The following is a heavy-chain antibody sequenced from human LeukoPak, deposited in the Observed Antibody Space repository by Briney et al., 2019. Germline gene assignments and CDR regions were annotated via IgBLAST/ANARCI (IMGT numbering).Heavy chain of an antibody. D-gene: IGHD3-22*01. J-gene: IGHJ4*02. CDR1: GFTFSSYW. V-gene: IGHV3-7*01. CDR2: IKQDGSEK. CDR3: AREGMYYYDSSGLSTHFDY. Sequence: GGSLRLSCAASGFTFSSYWVSWVRQAPGKGLEWVANIKQDGSEKYYVDSVKGRFTISRDNAKNSLYLQMNSLRAEDTAVYYCAREGMYYYDSSGLSTHFDYWGQGTLVTVSS.